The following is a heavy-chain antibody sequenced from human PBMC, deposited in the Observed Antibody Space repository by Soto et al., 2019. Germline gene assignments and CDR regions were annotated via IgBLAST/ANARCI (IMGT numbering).Heavy chain of an antibody. CDR2: ISYSGDT. CDR3: ARGRYSSGWVDF. J-gene: IGHJ4*02. D-gene: IGHD6-19*01. Sequence: SETLSLTCTVSGVSVNRLSYYWNWIRQPPGQGLESIGYISYSGDTDYIPTLNGRITISVDTSKNQFSVKLSSVTAADTAIYYCARGRYSSGWVDFWGQGVLVTVSS. V-gene: IGHV4-61*01. CDR1: GVSVNRLSYY.